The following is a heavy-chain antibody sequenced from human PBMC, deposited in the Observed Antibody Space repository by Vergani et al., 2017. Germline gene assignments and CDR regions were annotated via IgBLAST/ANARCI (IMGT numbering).Heavy chain of an antibody. J-gene: IGHJ5*02. D-gene: IGHD6-19*01. Sequence: EVQLVESGGGLVQPGGSLRLSCAASGFTVSSNYMSWVRQAPGKGLEWVSVIYSGGSTYYADSVKGRFTISRDNSKNTLYLQMNSLRAEDTAVYYCRSRGWLEGDWFDPWGQGTLVTVSS. CDR3: RSRGWLEGDWFDP. CDR1: GFTVSSNY. CDR2: IYSGGST. V-gene: IGHV3-66*02.